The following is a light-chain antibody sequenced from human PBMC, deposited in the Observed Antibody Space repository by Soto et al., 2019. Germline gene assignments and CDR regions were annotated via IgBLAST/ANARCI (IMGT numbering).Light chain of an antibody. Sequence: EIVMTQSPATLSVSPGERATLSCRASQSVGSKVAWYQQKPGQAPTLLIYGASTRASGIPLRFSGSGSGTDFTLTISSLQPDDFATYYCQQYNSYSYTFGQGTKVDNK. CDR2: GAS. J-gene: IGKJ2*01. CDR1: QSVGSK. CDR3: QQYNSYSYT. V-gene: IGKV3-15*01.